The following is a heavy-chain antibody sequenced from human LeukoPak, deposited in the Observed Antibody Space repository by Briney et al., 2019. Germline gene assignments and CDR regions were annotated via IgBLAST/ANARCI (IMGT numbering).Heavy chain of an antibody. CDR1: GGSISSGGYS. CDR3: ARGPGVNYYDSSGYTYYYYGMDV. V-gene: IGHV4-30-2*01. CDR2: IYHSRST. Sequence: PSETLSLTCAVSGGSISSGGYSWSWIRQPPGKGLEWIGYIYHSRSTYYNPSLKSRVTISVDRSKNQFSLKLSSVTAADTAVYYCARGPGVNYYDSSGYTYYYYGMDVWGQGTTVTVSS. D-gene: IGHD3-22*01. J-gene: IGHJ6*02.